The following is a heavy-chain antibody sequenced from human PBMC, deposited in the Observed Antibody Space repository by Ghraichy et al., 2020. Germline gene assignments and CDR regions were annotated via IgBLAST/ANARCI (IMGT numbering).Heavy chain of an antibody. D-gene: IGHD3-3*01. CDR1: GYTFTSYG. Sequence: ASVKVSCKASGYTFTSYGISWVRQAPGQGLEWMGWISAYNGNTNYAQKLQGRVTMTTDTSTSTAYMELRSLRSDDTAVYYCARDGQYYDFWSGSAHYGMDVWGQGTTVTVSS. CDR3: ARDGQYYDFWSGSAHYGMDV. V-gene: IGHV1-18*04. J-gene: IGHJ6*02. CDR2: ISAYNGNT.